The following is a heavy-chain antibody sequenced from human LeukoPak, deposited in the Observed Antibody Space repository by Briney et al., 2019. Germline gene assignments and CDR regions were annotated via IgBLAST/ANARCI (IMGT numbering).Heavy chain of an antibody. CDR1: GGSVSSTSHH. CDR2: IFYSGST. Sequence: SETLSLTCTVSGGSVSSTSHHWDWIRQPPGQGLEWIGSIFYSGSTYYSPSLKSRVTISVDTSKNQFSLNLSSVTAADTAVYYCARHTAEKYNWFDRWGQGTLVTVSS. V-gene: IGHV4-39*01. J-gene: IGHJ5*02. D-gene: IGHD5-24*01. CDR3: ARHTAEKYNWFDR.